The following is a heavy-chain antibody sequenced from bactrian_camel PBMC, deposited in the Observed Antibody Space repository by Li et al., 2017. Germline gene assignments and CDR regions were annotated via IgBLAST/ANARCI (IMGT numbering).Heavy chain of an antibody. D-gene: IGHD3*01. Sequence: HVQLVESGGGEVQAGGYLNLSCAATGKTNVLNCMGWFRQAPGKEREGVVVIDGAGTTAYTQSVKDRFTISQVNNTLYLQMNGLKPEDSAMYYCAARYGWSGGCHSWSQTAMNYWGKGTQVTVS. CDR2: IDGAGTT. V-gene: IGHV3S53*01. J-gene: IGHJ7*01. CDR1: GKTNVLNC.